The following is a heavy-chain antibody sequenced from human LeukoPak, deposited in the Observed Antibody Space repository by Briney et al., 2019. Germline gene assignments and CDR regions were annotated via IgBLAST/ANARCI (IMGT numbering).Heavy chain of an antibody. CDR3: ARGEFSNAWYYFDY. V-gene: IGHV3-30-3*01. D-gene: IGHD2-15*01. J-gene: IGHJ4*02. Sequence: GRSLRLSCAASGFTFSSYAMHWVRQAPGKGLEWVAVISYDGSNKYYADSVKGRFTISRDNSKNTLYLQMNSLRAEDTAVYYCARGEFSNAWYYFDYWGQGTLVTVSS. CDR2: ISYDGSNK. CDR1: GFTFSSYA.